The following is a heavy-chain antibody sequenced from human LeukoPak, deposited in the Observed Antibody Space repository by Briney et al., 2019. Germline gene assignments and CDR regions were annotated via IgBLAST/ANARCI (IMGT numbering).Heavy chain of an antibody. CDR2: IYYSGST. D-gene: IGHD4-17*01. V-gene: IGHV4-30-4*01. CDR1: GGSTSSGDYY. Sequence: NASETLSLTCTVSGGSTSSGDYYWSWIRQPPGKGLEWIGYIYYSGSTYYNPSLKSRVTISVDTSKNQFSLRLSSVTAADTAVYYCARDRMGSYGDRSFDYWGQGTLVTVSS. CDR3: ARDRMGSYGDRSFDY. J-gene: IGHJ4*02.